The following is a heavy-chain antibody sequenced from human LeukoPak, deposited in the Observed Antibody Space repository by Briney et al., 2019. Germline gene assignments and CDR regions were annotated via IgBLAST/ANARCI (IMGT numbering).Heavy chain of an antibody. D-gene: IGHD6-19*01. Sequence: GGSLRLSCAASGFSFSSFAFHWVRQAPGKGLEGVAVISSDGGNIYYADSVTGRTLISRDNSKNTLYLLFYSLKPEDTAVYYCARDRGPTIAVPSYFDFWGQGTVVTVSS. J-gene: IGHJ4*02. V-gene: IGHV3-30*04. CDR1: GFSFSSFA. CDR2: ISSDGGNI. CDR3: ARDRGPTIAVPSYFDF.